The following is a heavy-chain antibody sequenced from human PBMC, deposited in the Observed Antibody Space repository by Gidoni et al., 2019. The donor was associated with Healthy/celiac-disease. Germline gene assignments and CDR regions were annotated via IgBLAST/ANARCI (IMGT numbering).Heavy chain of an antibody. CDR1: GFTFSSYW. Sequence: EVQLVESGGGLVQPGGSLRLSCAASGFTFSSYWMSWVRQAPGKGLEWVANIKQDGSEKYYVDSVKGRLTISRDNAKNSLYLQMNSLRAEDTAVYYCARDRVSGSYSKRYYYYGMDVWGQGTTVTVSS. V-gene: IGHV3-7*01. CDR3: ARDRVSGSYSKRYYYYGMDV. D-gene: IGHD1-26*01. J-gene: IGHJ6*02. CDR2: IKQDGSEK.